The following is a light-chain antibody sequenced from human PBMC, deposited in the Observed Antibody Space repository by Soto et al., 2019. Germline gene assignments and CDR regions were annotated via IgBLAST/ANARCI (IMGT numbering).Light chain of an antibody. CDR2: GAS. CDR3: QYYCSSLQYT. J-gene: IGKJ2*01. Sequence: ETVLTQSPGTLSLSPGESATLSCRASQSIGSNYLAWYQQKPGQAPRLLIYGASSRATGIPDRFSGSGSGTDFTLTISRLEPEDFAVYYCQYYCSSLQYTFGQGTTLEIK. CDR1: QSIGSNY. V-gene: IGKV3-20*01.